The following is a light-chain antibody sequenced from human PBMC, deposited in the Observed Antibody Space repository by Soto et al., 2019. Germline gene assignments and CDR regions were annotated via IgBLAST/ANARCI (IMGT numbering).Light chain of an antibody. Sequence: EIVLTQSPGTLSLSPGERATLSCRAGQSASSRYLAWYQQKPGQAPRLLIYGASSRATALPDRLSGSGSGTDFTLIISRLEPEDFGVYYCQQYGSSPWTFGQGTKVEIK. J-gene: IGKJ1*01. CDR1: QSASSRY. CDR3: QQYGSSPWT. CDR2: GAS. V-gene: IGKV3-20*01.